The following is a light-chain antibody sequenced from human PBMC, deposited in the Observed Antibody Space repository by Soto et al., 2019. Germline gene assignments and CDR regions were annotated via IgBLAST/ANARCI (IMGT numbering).Light chain of an antibody. J-gene: IGLJ1*01. CDR2: EVN. CDR3: TSFTFSSSLV. V-gene: IGLV2-14*01. Sequence: QSVLTQPASVSGSPGQSITISCTGTSSDVGGYNYVSWYQQLPGKAPKLMIYEVNNRPSGVSNRFSGSKSGNTASLTISGLQGDDEADYYCTSFTFSSSLVFGTGTKLTVL. CDR1: SSDVGGYNY.